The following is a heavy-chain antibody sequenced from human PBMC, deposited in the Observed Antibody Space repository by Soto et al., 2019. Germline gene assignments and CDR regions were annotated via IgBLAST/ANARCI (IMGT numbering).Heavy chain of an antibody. J-gene: IGHJ2*01. CDR3: ARESHDILTGPPWVWYFDL. CDR1: GGSFSGYY. CDR2: INDRGSI. Sequence: QVQLQQWGAGPLRPLETLSLTCGVSGGSFSGYYWAWIRQSPGKGLEWIGEINDRGSINYNPSLKCRVSISVDPSKNHYSPNLRSVTAADTAVYYCARESHDILTGPPWVWYFDLWGRGTLVTVSS. D-gene: IGHD3-9*01. V-gene: IGHV4-34*01.